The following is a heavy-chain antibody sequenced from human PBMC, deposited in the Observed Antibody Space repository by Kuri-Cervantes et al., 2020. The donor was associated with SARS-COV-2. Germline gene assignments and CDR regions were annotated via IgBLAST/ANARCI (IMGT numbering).Heavy chain of an antibody. J-gene: IGHJ4*02. Sequence: WETLRLSCAASGFTFSSYSMNWVRQAPGKGLEWVSYISSSSSTIYYADSVKGRFTISRDNAKNSLYLQMNSLRAEDTAVYYCARVEGISLDCWSQGTLVTVSS. V-gene: IGHV3-48*01. CDR3: ARVEGISLDC. CDR2: ISSSSSTI. D-gene: IGHD3-3*01. CDR1: GFTFSSYS.